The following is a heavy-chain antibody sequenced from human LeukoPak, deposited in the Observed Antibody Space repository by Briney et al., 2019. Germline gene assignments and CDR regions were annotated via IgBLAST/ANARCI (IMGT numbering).Heavy chain of an antibody. V-gene: IGHV4-59*11. J-gene: IGHJ4*02. CDR1: GGSISSHY. CDR2: IYYSGST. D-gene: IGHD4-23*01. CDR3: AGVAYYGGNKLFDY. Sequence: SETLSLTCTVSGGSISSHYWSWIRQPPGKGLEWIGYIYYSGSTNYNPSLKSRVTISVDTSKNQFSLKLSSVTAADTAVYYCAGVAYYGGNKLFDYWGQGTLVTVSS.